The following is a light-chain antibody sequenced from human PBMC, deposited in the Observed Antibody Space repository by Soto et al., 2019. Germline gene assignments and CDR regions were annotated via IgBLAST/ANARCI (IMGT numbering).Light chain of an antibody. J-gene: IGLJ2*01. CDR1: SSNIGAGFD. CDR2: AND. CDR3: QSYDNSLLAYV. Sequence: QSVLTQPPSVSGAPGQRLTISFAGTSSNIGAGFDVHWYQQLPGTAPKLLIYANDDRPSGVPDRFSGSTSGTSASLAITGLQAEDAADYYCQSYDNSLLAYVFGGGTKVTVL. V-gene: IGLV1-40*01.